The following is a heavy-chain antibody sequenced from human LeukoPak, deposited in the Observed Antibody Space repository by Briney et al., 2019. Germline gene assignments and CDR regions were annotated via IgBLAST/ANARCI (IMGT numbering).Heavy chain of an antibody. V-gene: IGHV4-61*02. CDR1: GGSISSGSYY. D-gene: IGHD3-16*01. Sequence: SETLSLTCTVSGGSISSGSYYWSWIRQPAGKGLEWIGRIYTSGSTNYNPSLKSRVTISVDTSKNQFSLKLSSVTAADTAVYYCARDMTRWGQGTLVTVSS. CDR3: ARDMTR. J-gene: IGHJ4*02. CDR2: IYTSGST.